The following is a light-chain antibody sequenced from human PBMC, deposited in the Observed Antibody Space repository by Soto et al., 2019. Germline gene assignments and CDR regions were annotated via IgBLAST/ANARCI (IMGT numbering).Light chain of an antibody. V-gene: IGKV1-33*01. J-gene: IGKJ4*01. CDR3: QQYDNLPT. CDR1: QDISNY. CDR2: DAS. Sequence: DIQMTQSPSSLSASVGDRVTITCQASQDISNYLNWYQQKPGKAPKLLIYDASNLETGAPSRFSGSGSGTDFTFTISSLQPEDIATYYCQQYDNLPTFGGGTKVDIK.